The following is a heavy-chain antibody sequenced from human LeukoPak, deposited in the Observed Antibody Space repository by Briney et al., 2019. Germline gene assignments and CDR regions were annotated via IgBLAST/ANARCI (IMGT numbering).Heavy chain of an antibody. J-gene: IGHJ4*02. CDR2: ISSSSSYI. CDR3: ARDHYYDSSGYHGFDY. CDR1: GFTFSSYS. D-gene: IGHD3-22*01. V-gene: IGHV3-21*01. Sequence: GGSLRLSCAASGFTFSSYSMNWVRQAPGKGLEWVSSISSSSSYIYYADSVKGRFTISRDNAKSSLYLQMNSLRAEDTAVYYCARDHYYDSSGYHGFDYWGQGTLVTVSS.